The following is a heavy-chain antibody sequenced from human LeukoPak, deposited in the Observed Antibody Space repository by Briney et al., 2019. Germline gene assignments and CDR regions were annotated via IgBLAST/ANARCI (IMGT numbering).Heavy chain of an antibody. J-gene: IGHJ4*02. V-gene: IGHV4-39*01. CDR3: ARHDNGTYYRFFDY. CDR2: IFFSGST. D-gene: IGHD1-26*01. Sequence: SETLSLTCTVSGGSISSSTYHWGWIRQPPGKGLEWIGSIFFSGSTNYNPSLKSRVTISVDASKDQFSLKLSSVTAADTAAYYCARHDNGTYYRFFDYWGQGTLVTVSS. CDR1: GGSISSSTYH.